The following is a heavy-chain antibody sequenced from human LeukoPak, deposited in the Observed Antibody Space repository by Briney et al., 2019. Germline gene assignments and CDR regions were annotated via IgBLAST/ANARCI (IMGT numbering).Heavy chain of an antibody. CDR1: GYTFTSCY. Sequence: ASVKVSCKASGYTFTSCYMHWVRQAPGQGLEWMGIINPSGGSTSYAQKFQGRVTMTRDTSTSTVYMELSSLRSEDTAVYYCARAGTTFAVVIRGDAFDIWGQGTMVTVSS. J-gene: IGHJ3*02. CDR3: ARAGTTFAVVIRGDAFDI. D-gene: IGHD3-3*01. V-gene: IGHV1-46*01. CDR2: INPSGGST.